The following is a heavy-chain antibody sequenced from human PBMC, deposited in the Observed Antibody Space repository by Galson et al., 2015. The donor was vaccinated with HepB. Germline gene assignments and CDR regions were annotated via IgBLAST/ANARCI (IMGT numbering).Heavy chain of an antibody. Sequence: SLRLSCAASGFTFSSYDMHWVRQATGKGLEWVSAIGTAGDTYYPGSVKGRFTISRENAKNSLYLQMNSLRAGDTAVYYCARTIQYGSGSLDAFDIWGQGTMVTVSS. CDR2: IGTAGDT. J-gene: IGHJ3*02. D-gene: IGHD3-10*01. CDR1: GFTFSSYD. V-gene: IGHV3-13*04. CDR3: ARTIQYGSGSLDAFDI.